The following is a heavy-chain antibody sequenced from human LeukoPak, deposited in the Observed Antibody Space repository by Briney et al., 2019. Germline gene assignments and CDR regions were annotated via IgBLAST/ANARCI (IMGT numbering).Heavy chain of an antibody. CDR2: ISGDGRYS. J-gene: IGHJ5*02. D-gene: IGHD3-3*01. CDR1: GFTFDDYA. Sequence: GGSLRLSCAASGFTFDDYAMHWVRQVPGKGLEWVSLISGDGRYSNYTGSVKGRFTIYRDNSKNSLYLQMNSLITDDTALYYCAKDFWSGYHWGQGTLVTVSS. V-gene: IGHV3-43*02. CDR3: AKDFWSGYH.